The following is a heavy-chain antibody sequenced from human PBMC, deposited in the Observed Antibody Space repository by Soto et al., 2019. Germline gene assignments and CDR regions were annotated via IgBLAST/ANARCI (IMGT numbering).Heavy chain of an antibody. V-gene: IGHV4-39*01. CDR1: GASISSGGYY. J-gene: IGHJ4*02. D-gene: IGHD6-13*01. CDR3: ASLQVPGNFDY. CDR2: IYYSGDT. Sequence: SETLSLTCTLSGASISSGGYYWAWVRQPPGKGLEWIANIYYSGDTYFHPSLRSRLTVSVDTSKNQFSLKLSSLTAADTAMYYCASLQVPGNFDYWGQGTLVT.